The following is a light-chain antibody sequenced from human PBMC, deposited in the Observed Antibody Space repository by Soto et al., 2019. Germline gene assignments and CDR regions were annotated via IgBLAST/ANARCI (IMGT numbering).Light chain of an antibody. CDR2: GAS. J-gene: IGKJ3*01. V-gene: IGKV3-20*01. CDR1: QSIASSY. CDR3: QHYGTSPFT. Sequence: IVLTQSPGTLSLSPGERATLSCRASQSIASSYLGWYQQKPGQTPRLLIYGASSRATGIPDRFSGSGSGTDFTLSISRLEPEDFAVYYCQHYGTSPFTFGPGTKVEIK.